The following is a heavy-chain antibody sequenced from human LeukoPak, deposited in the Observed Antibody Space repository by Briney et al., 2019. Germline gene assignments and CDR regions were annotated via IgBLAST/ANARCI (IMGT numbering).Heavy chain of an antibody. D-gene: IGHD6-19*01. CDR1: GFTFSRYV. CDR2: LSGSGGST. V-gene: IGHV3-23*01. Sequence: GGSLRLSCAASGFTFSRYVMHWVREAPGQGLEWVSVLSGSGGSTYYADSVKGRFTISRDNAKNSLYLQMNSLRAEDTAVYYCARDPAGSGWGYFDYGGQGTLVTVSS. CDR3: ARDPAGSGWGYFDY. J-gene: IGHJ4*02.